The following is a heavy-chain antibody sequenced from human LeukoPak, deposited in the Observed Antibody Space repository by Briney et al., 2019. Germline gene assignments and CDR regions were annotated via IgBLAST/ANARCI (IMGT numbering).Heavy chain of an antibody. Sequence: GGSLRLSCAASGFTFSSYWMSWVRQAPGKGLEWVSSISGSGVGTYYADSVKGRFTISRDNSKNTLYLQMNSLRVEDTAVYYCAKATYCSSSSCKPGLYYYYYMDVWGKGTTVTVSS. CDR2: ISGSGVGT. CDR1: GFTFSSYW. CDR3: AKATYCSSSSCKPGLYYYYYMDV. V-gene: IGHV3-23*01. D-gene: IGHD2-2*01. J-gene: IGHJ6*03.